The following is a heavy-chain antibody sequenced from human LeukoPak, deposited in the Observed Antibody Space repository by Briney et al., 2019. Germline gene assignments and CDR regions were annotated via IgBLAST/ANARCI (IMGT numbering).Heavy chain of an antibody. D-gene: IGHD3-10*01. CDR3: VKRGLYYYGMDA. V-gene: IGHV4-39*01. J-gene: IGHJ6*02. CDR2: IYYSGST. Sequence: SETLSLTCTVSGGSISSSSYYWGWIRQPPGKGLEWIGSIYYSGSTYYNPSLKSRVTISVDTSKNQFSLKLSSVTAADTAVYYCVKRGLYYYGMDAWGQGATVTVSS. CDR1: GGSISSSSYY.